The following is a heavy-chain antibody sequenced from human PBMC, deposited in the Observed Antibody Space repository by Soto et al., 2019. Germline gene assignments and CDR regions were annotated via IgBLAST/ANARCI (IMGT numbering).Heavy chain of an antibody. CDR2: IYYSGST. CDR1: GGSISSSSYY. CDR3: ARHSRLGELSSLYYYYGMDV. Sequence: ASETLSLTCTVSGGSISSSSYYWGWIRQPPGKGLEWIGSIYYSGSTYYNPSLKSRVTISVDTSKNQFSLKLSSVTAADTAVYYCARHSRLGELSSLYYYYGMDVWGQGTTVTVSS. D-gene: IGHD3-16*02. V-gene: IGHV4-39*01. J-gene: IGHJ6*02.